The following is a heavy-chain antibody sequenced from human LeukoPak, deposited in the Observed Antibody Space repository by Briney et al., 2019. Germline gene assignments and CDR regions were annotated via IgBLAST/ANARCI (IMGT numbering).Heavy chain of an antibody. V-gene: IGHV4-39*01. Sequence: PSETLSLTCTVSGGSISSSSYYWGWIRQPLGKGLEWIGSIYYSGSTYYNPSLKSRVTISVDTSKNQFSLKLSSVTAADTAVYYCARGPYSSGWYWDYWGQGTLVTVSS. CDR1: GGSISSSSYY. J-gene: IGHJ4*02. D-gene: IGHD6-19*01. CDR3: ARGPYSSGWYWDY. CDR2: IYYSGST.